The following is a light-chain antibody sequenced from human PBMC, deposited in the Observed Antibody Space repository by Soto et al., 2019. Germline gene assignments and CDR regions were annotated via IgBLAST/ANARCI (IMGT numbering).Light chain of an antibody. CDR3: QKYNNWPRT. V-gene: IGKV3-15*01. Sequence: DIVMTQSPATLSVSPGERATLSCRASQSVSSNLAWYQQRPGQAPRILIYGESTRATGIPDRLSGSGSGTELNLTISRLQSEDFAVYYCQKYNNWPRTCGQGTKVDIK. J-gene: IGKJ1*01. CDR1: QSVSSN. CDR2: GES.